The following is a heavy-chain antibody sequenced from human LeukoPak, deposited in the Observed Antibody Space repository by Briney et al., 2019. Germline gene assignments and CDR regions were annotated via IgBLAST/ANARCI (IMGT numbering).Heavy chain of an antibody. D-gene: IGHD3-10*01. CDR2: IIPILGIA. V-gene: IGHV1-69*02. CDR1: GYTFTGYY. CDR3: ARPHSGGELLSDAFDI. Sequence: SVKVSCKASGYTFTGYYMHWVRQAPGQGLEWMGRIIPILGIANYAQKFQGRVTITADKSTSTAYMELSSLRSEDTAVYYCARPHSGGELLSDAFDIWGQGTMVTVSS. J-gene: IGHJ3*02.